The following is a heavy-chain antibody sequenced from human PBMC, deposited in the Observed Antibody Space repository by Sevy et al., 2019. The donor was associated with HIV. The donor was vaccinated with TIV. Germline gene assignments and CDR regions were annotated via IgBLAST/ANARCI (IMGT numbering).Heavy chain of an antibody. CDR2: ISGSGGST. CDR1: GFTFSSYA. J-gene: IGHJ3*02. Sequence: GGSLRLSCAASGFTFSSYAMSWVRQAPGKELEWVSAISGSGGSTYYADSVKGRFTISRDNSKNTLYLQMNSLRAEDTAVYYCAKPGLSWVSAFDIWGQGTMVTVSS. CDR3: AKPGLSWVSAFDI. D-gene: IGHD3-22*01. V-gene: IGHV3-23*01.